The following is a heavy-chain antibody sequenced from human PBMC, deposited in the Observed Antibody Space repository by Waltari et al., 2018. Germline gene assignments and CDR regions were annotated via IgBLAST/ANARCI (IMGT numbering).Heavy chain of an antibody. J-gene: IGHJ4*02. Sequence: QVQLQESGPGLVKPSETLSLSCIVSGGSISSYYWNWIRQPPGKGLEWVGYIYYSGSTSYNPSLKCRVTISIATSKNQFSLKLSSVTAADTAVYYCARDPNYNDYFDYWGQGTLVTVSS. CDR1: GGSISSYY. V-gene: IGHV4-59*01. CDR3: ARDPNYNDYFDY. D-gene: IGHD4-4*01. CDR2: IYYSGST.